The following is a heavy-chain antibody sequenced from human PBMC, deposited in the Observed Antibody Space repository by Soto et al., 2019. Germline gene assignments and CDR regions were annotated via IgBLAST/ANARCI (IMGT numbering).Heavy chain of an antibody. J-gene: IGHJ4*02. Sequence: VHLLESGGGLVQPGGSLKLSCATSGVGFSNYGMSWVRQAPGKGLEWVSGISASGDSTYYADPVKGRFTISGDNSKRTRYLQMNSLSAEDTAIYYCATVPGGPDSWGQGTRVTVS. CDR2: ISASGDST. CDR1: GVGFSNYG. CDR3: ATVPGGPDS. V-gene: IGHV3-23*01.